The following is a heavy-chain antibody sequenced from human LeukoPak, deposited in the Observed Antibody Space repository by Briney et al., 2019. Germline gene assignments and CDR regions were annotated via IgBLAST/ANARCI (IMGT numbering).Heavy chain of an antibody. J-gene: IGHJ4*02. CDR3: ARPVYYDGSGYIPYFFDY. Sequence: GESLKISCKGSGYSFTSYWIGWVRQMPGKGLEWMGIIYPGDSDTRYSPSFQGQVTISADKSISTAYLQWSSLKASDTAMYYCARPVYYDGSGYIPYFFDYWGQGTLVTVSS. CDR2: IYPGDSDT. D-gene: IGHD3-22*01. CDR1: GYSFTSYW. V-gene: IGHV5-51*01.